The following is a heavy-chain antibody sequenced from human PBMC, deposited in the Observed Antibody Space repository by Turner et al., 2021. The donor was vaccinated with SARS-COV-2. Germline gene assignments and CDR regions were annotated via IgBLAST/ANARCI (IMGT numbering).Heavy chain of an antibody. J-gene: IGHJ4*02. V-gene: IGHV3-23*01. CDR3: AKTRGPVAFHPDS. CDR2: IFSDGDST. D-gene: IGHD2-2*01. CDR1: GFIFSNYA. Sequence: EVQVLESGGTLVQPGGSLILSCAVSGFIFSNYAMTWVRQAPGRGLEWVCSIFSDGDSTYYADSVKGRFTISRDDSKNTVSLQMNSLRAEDTALYYCAKTRGPVAFHPDSWGQGTLVTVSS.